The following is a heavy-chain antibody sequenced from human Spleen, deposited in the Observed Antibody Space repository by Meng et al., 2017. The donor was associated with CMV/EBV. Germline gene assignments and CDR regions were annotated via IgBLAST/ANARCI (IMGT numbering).Heavy chain of an antibody. CDR2: IYSGGSST. CDR3: ARRGSYNSYWNYFEY. V-gene: IGHV3-23*03. CDR1: GFTFSSYA. J-gene: IGHJ4*02. Sequence: GGSLRLSCAASGFTFSSYAMSWVRQAPGKGLEWVSVIYSGGSSTYYADSVKGRFTISRDNSKNTLYLQMNSLRAEDTAVYYCARRGSYNSYWNYFEYWGQGTLVTVSS. D-gene: IGHD6-19*01.